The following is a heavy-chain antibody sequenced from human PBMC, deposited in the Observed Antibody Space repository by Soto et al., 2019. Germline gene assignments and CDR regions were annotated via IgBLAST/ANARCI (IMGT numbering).Heavy chain of an antibody. CDR1: GGSISSSSYY. D-gene: IGHD6-6*01. CDR2: IYYSGST. Sequence: SETLSLTCTVSGGSISSSSYYWGWIRQPPGKGLEWIGSIYYSGSTYYNPSLKSRVTISVDTPKNQFSLKLSSVTAADTAVYYCARGGEQLGPFDYWGQGTLVTVSS. J-gene: IGHJ4*02. CDR3: ARGGEQLGPFDY. V-gene: IGHV4-39*07.